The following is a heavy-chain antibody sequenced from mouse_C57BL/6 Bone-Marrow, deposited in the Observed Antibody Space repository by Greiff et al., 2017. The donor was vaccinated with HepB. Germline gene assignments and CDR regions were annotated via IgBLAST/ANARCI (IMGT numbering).Heavy chain of an antibody. J-gene: IGHJ2*01. D-gene: IGHD1-2*01. CDR1: GYAFSSSW. Sequence: VKLVESGPELVKPGASVKISCKASGYAFSSSWMNWVKQRPGKGLEWIGRIYPGDGDTNYNGKFKGKATLTADKSSSTAYMQLSSLTSEDSAVYFCATGAVTTAYFDYWGQGTTLTVSS. CDR2: IYPGDGDT. CDR3: ATGAVTTAYFDY. V-gene: IGHV1-82*01.